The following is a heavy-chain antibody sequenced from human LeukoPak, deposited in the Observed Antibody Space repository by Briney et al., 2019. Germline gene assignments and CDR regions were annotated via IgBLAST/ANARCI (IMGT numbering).Heavy chain of an antibody. V-gene: IGHV4-61*02. CDR2: ISSSGST. CDR3: ARGPYSYDSSGAFDI. D-gene: IGHD3-22*01. J-gene: IGHJ3*02. Sequence: SETLSLTCTVSGGSISSGSYYWSWIRQPAGKGLEWIGRISSSGSTNYNPSLKSRVTISVDTSRNQFSLKLSSVTAADTAVYFCARGPYSYDSSGAFDIWGQGTMVTVSS. CDR1: GGSISSGSYY.